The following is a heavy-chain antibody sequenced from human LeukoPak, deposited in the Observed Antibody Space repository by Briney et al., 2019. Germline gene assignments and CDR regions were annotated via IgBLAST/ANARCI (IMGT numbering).Heavy chain of an antibody. CDR1: GFIFTSYS. CDR2: ISSSSSTI. J-gene: IGHJ4*02. CDR3: ARDSGEVPDY. Sequence: GGSLRLSCAASGFIFTSYSMNWVRQAPGKGLEWISYISSSSSTIYYADSVRGRFTISRDNAKNSLYLQMNSLRAEDTAVYYCARDSGEVPDYWGQGTLVTVSS. V-gene: IGHV3-48*01. D-gene: IGHD3-10*01.